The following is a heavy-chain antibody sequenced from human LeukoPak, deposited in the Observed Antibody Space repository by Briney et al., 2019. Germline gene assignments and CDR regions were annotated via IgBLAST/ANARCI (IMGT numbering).Heavy chain of an antibody. CDR2: ISYTGST. CDR1: GGSISSYY. Sequence: SETLSLTCTVSGGSISSYYWSWIRQPPGKGLEWIGYISYTGSTNYNPSLQSRATISVDTSKNQFSLKLSSVTAADTAVYYCATDGTAGRAFDIWGQGTMVTVSS. CDR3: ATDGTAGRAFDI. D-gene: IGHD1-26*01. V-gene: IGHV4-59*01. J-gene: IGHJ3*02.